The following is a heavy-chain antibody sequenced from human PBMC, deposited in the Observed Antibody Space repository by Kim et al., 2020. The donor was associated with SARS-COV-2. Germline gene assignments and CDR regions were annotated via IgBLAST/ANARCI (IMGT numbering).Heavy chain of an antibody. V-gene: IGHV1-8*01. CDR3: ASPLGTTWTFDI. CDR2: MNPNSGNT. Sequence: ASVKVSCKASGYTFTSYDINWVRQATGQGLEWMGWMNPNSGNTGYAQKFQGRVTMTRNTSISTAYMELSSLRSEDTAVYYCASPLGTTWTFDIWGQGTMVTVSS. J-gene: IGHJ3*02. CDR1: GYTFTSYD. D-gene: IGHD4-17*01.